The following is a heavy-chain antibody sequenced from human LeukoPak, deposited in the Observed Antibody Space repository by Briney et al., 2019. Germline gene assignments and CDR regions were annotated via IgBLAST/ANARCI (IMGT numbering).Heavy chain of an antibody. Sequence: PGGSLRLSCAASGFTFSSYSMNWVRQAPGKGLEWVGVIWYDGSNKYYADSVKGRLTISRDNSKNTLFLHMNSLRAEDTAVYYCTRDPATRGYNYAYFDYWGQGSLVTVSS. CDR2: IWYDGSNK. J-gene: IGHJ4*02. D-gene: IGHD5-18*01. V-gene: IGHV3-33*08. CDR1: GFTFSSYS. CDR3: TRDPATRGYNYAYFDY.